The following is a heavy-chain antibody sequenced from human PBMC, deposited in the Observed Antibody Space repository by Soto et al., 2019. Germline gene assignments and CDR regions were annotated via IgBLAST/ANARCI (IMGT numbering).Heavy chain of an antibody. Sequence: QVQLVQSGAEVKKPGSSVKVSCKASGGTFSSYTISWVRQAPGQGLEWMGRIIPILGIANYAQKFQGRVTITADKSTSTADMELSSLRSEDTAVYYCARALYSSSWYVRWFDPWGQGTLVTVSS. V-gene: IGHV1-69*02. D-gene: IGHD6-13*01. J-gene: IGHJ5*02. CDR1: GGTFSSYT. CDR2: IIPILGIA. CDR3: ARALYSSSWYVRWFDP.